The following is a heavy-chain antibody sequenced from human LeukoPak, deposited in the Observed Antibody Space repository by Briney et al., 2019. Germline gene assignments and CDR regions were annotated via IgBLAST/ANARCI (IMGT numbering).Heavy chain of an antibody. CDR2: IYYSGST. D-gene: IGHD6-13*01. J-gene: IGHJ1*01. CDR1: GXSISSGDYY. CDR3: ARGHSSSWYDKYFQH. Sequence: PSQTLSLTCTVSGXSISSGDYYWSWIRQPPGKGLEWIGYIYYSGSTYYNPSLKSRVTISVDTSKNQFSLKLSSVTAADTAVYYCARGHSSSWYDKYFQHWGQGTLVTVSS. V-gene: IGHV4-30-4*01.